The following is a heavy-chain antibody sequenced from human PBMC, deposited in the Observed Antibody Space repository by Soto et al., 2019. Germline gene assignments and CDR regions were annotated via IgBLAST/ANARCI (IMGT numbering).Heavy chain of an antibody. Sequence: PGGSLRLSCAASGFTFSDYYMSWIRQAPGKGLECVSYISGSGSTIYYADPVKGRFTVSRDNALQSLYLQMNGLREEDKAAYYCDRANTAMLTYWGQGTLVTVPS. D-gene: IGHD5-18*01. V-gene: IGHV3-11*01. CDR2: ISGSGSTI. CDR3: DRANTAMLTY. CDR1: GFTFSDYY. J-gene: IGHJ4*02.